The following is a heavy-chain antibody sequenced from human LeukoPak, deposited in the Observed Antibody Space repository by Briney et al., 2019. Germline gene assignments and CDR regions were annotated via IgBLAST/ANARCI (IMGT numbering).Heavy chain of an antibody. CDR1: RFSFSTFA. D-gene: IGHD2-15*01. V-gene: IGHV3-23*01. J-gene: IGHJ4*02. CDR2: SSPDGI. CDR3: AKDYARGGCSLAHCNPIDS. Sequence: ARSLTPACAAARFSFSTFAMTWVSQAPGRGLEWVSTSSPDGIHYEDSVKGRFAISRDDSMSTLFLQMNSLRAEDTAIYYCAKDYARGGCSLAHCNPIDSWGQGTLVTVSS.